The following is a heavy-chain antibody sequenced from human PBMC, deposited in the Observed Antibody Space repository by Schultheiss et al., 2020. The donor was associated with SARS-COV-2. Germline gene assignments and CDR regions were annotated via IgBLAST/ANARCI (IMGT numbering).Heavy chain of an antibody. V-gene: IGHV3-30*18. J-gene: IGHJ6*02. Sequence: GGSLRLSCAASGFTFSSYGMHWVRQAPGKGLEWVAVISYDGSNKYYADSVKGRFTISRDNSKNSLYLQMNSLRTEDTALYYCAKEGYSTYGMDVWGQGTTVTVSS. CDR3: AKEGYSTYGMDV. CDR1: GFTFSSYG. CDR2: ISYDGSNK. D-gene: IGHD6-13*01.